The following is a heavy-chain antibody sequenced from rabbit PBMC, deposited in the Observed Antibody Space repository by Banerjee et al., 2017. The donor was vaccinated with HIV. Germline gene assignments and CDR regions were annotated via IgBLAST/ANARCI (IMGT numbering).Heavy chain of an antibody. CDR3: ARRSSDWVYAFYP. CDR1: GFDFSSYA. J-gene: IGHJ2*01. V-gene: IGHV1S29*01. Sequence: QEQLKESGGGLVQPGGSLKLSCKASGFDFSSYAITWVRQAPGKGLEYIGYITYRGSAYYASWVNGRFTISRENTQNTLYLQLNSLTAADTATYFCARRSSDWVYAFYPWGPGTLVTVS. CDR2: ITYRGSA. D-gene: IGHD4-1*01.